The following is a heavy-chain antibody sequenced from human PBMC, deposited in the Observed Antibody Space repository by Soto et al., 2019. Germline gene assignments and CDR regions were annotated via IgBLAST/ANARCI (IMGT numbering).Heavy chain of an antibody. V-gene: IGHV3-74*02. CDR3: ARGECVGGTCYSLAGSFYYYKDV. CDR1: GFTFSNYW. CDR2: IISDGSVS. J-gene: IGHJ6*03. Sequence: EVQMVESGGGLVQPGGSLRLSCAASGFTFSNYWMYWVRQAPGKGRARVSRIISDGSVSSYADSVKGRLTISRDNVKNTLYLQRDSLRAEDTAVYYCARGECVGGTCYSLAGSFYYYKDVWGKGTTVTVFS. D-gene: IGHD2-15*01.